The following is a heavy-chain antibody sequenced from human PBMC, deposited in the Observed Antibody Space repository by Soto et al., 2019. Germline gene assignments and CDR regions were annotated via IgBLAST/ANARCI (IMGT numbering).Heavy chain of an antibody. CDR3: ARSPGGSSYYYYYGMDV. CDR1: GGTFSSYA. V-gene: IGHV1-69*06. CDR2: IIPIFGTA. D-gene: IGHD1-26*01. J-gene: IGHJ6*02. Sequence: SVKVSCKASGGTFSSYAISWVRQAPGQGLEWMGGIIPIFGTANYAQKFQGRVTITADKSTSTAYMELSSLRSEDTAVYYCARSPGGSSYYYYYGMDVWGQGTTVTVSS.